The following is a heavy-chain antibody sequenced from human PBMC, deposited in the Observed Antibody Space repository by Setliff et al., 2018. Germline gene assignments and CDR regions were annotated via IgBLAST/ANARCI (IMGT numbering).Heavy chain of an antibody. J-gene: IGHJ3*01. D-gene: IGHD5-12*01. V-gene: IGHV4-59*08. Sequence: PSETLSLPCTVSGGSLNSYYWSWIRQPPGKGLEWIVYIYYTGSTNYNASLKSRVTISIDTSMDQFSLRLTSMTDADTAVYYCSRQVEMATIAFDVWGQGTMVT. CDR1: GGSLNSYY. CDR3: SRQVEMATIAFDV. CDR2: IYYTGST.